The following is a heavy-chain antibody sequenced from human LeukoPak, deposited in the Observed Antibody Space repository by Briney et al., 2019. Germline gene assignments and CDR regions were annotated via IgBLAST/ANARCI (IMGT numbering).Heavy chain of an antibody. CDR2: ISGSGADT. J-gene: IGHJ4*02. CDR3: AKELRRSPTYYFDY. CDR1: GFTSSNYA. Sequence: GRSLRLSCAASGFTSSNYAMNWVRQAPGKGLEWGSAISGSGADTYYADSVKGRFTISRDNSKNILYLQMNSLRAEDTAIYFCAKELRRSPTYYFDYWGQGTLVTVSS. V-gene: IGHV3-23*01. D-gene: IGHD2-15*01.